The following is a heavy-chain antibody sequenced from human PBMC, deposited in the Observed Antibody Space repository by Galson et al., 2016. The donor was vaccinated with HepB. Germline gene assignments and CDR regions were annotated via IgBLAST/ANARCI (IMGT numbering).Heavy chain of an antibody. CDR3: AKGGTPDDQTVNYAMDV. CDR1: GFSFTSSA. J-gene: IGHJ6*02. D-gene: IGHD2-15*01. Sequence: SLRLSCAASGFSFTSSAMSWVRQAPGTGLEWVSVISGTSASIFYGDSVKGRFTISRDNSKNTLYLQMNRLRAEDTAVYYCAKGGTPDDQTVNYAMDVWGQGTTVTVSS. V-gene: IGHV3-23*01. CDR2: ISGTSASI.